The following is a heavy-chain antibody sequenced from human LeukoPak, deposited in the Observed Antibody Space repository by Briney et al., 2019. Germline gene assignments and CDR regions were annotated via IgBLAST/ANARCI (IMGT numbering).Heavy chain of an antibody. V-gene: IGHV3-11*04. J-gene: IGHJ4*02. CDR1: GFTFSDYY. Sequence: GGSLRLSCAASGFTFSDYYMSWIRQAPGKGLEWVSYISSSGSTIYYADSVKGRFTISRDNAKTSLYLQMNSLRAEDTAVYYCARESHIVVVPAASFDYWGQGTLVTVSS. D-gene: IGHD2-2*01. CDR3: ARESHIVVVPAASFDY. CDR2: ISSSGSTI.